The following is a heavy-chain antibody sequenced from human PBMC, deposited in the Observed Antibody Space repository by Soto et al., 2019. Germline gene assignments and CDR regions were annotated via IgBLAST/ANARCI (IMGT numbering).Heavy chain of an antibody. Sequence: PGGSLRLSSSASGFTFSSYAMHWVRQAPGKGLEYVSAISSNGGSTYYADSVKGRFTISRDNSKNTLYLQMSSLRAEDTAVYYCVKMIDVVVPAATISFGYYYYGMDVWGQGTTVTVSS. J-gene: IGHJ6*02. CDR3: VKMIDVVVPAATISFGYYYYGMDV. D-gene: IGHD2-2*01. CDR2: ISSNGGST. CDR1: GFTFSSYA. V-gene: IGHV3-64D*08.